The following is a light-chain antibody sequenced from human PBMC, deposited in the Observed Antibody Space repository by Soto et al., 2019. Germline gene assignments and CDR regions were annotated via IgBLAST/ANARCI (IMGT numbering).Light chain of an antibody. V-gene: IGKV1-5*01. Sequence: DNPMTPSPSPLSASVGDKVTITFRASQSISSWLAWYQQKPGKAPKLLIYDASSLGSGVPSRFSGSGSGTEFTLTISSLQPDDFATYYCQQYNSYRLTFGGGTKVDIK. J-gene: IGKJ4*01. CDR3: QQYNSYRLT. CDR2: DAS. CDR1: QSISSW.